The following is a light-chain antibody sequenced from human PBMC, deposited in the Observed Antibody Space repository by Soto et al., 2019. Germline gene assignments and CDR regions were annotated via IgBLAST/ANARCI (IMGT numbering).Light chain of an antibody. Sequence: EIVLTQSPGTLSLSPGERATLSCRASESVSRNYLAWYQQKRGQAPRRLIYGASNRATGIPDRFSGSGSETDFTLTISRLEPEDFAVYYCQQYVTSRTFGQGAKVDIK. CDR3: QQYVTSRT. J-gene: IGKJ1*01. CDR1: ESVSRNY. CDR2: GAS. V-gene: IGKV3-20*01.